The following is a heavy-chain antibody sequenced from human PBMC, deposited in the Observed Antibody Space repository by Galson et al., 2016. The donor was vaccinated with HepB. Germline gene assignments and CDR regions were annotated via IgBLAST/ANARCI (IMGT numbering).Heavy chain of an antibody. D-gene: IGHD3-3*01. CDR2: INPGNGAT. CDR1: GYTFTNYA. V-gene: IGHV1-3*01. CDR3: AKGSIGVVLMRDDGLDV. Sequence: SVKVSCKASGYTFTNYAIHWVRQAPGQRLEWMGCINPGNGATKYSQNFQGRVTITRDTSASTAYMELSSLRSEDTAVFYCAKGSIGVVLMRDDGLDVWGLGTLVTVSS. J-gene: IGHJ3*01.